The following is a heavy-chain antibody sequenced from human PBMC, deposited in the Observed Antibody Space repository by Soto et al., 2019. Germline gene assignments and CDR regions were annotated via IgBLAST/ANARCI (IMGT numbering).Heavy chain of an antibody. J-gene: IGHJ6*03. CDR1: GFTFSSYA. CDR2: ISGSGGST. V-gene: IGHV3-23*01. CDR3: ARYDYYYYYMDV. D-gene: IGHD5-18*01. Sequence: PGGSLRLSCAASGFTFSSYAMSWVRQAPGKGLEWVSAISGSGGSTYYADSVKGRFTISRHNSKNTLYLQMNSLRAEDTAVYYCARYDYYYYYMDVWGKGTTVTVSS.